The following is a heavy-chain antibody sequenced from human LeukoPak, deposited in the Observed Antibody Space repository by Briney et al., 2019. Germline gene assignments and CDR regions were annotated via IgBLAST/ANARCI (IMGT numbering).Heavy chain of an antibody. Sequence: PSETLSLTCTVSGVSISSYYWSWIRQPPGKGLEWIGCIYYSGSTNYNPSLKSRVTISVDTSKNQFSLKLSSVTAADTAVYYCARDYYGSGTYLLFDYWGQGTLVTVSS. CDR1: GVSISSYY. D-gene: IGHD3-10*01. CDR2: IYYSGST. CDR3: ARDYYGSGTYLLFDY. J-gene: IGHJ4*02. V-gene: IGHV4-59*01.